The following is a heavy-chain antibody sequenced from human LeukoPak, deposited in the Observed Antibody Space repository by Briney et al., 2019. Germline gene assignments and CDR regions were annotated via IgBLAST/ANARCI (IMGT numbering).Heavy chain of an antibody. CDR2: INPNSGGT. J-gene: IGHJ4*02. CDR3: ARDSDAAYNWNYSPSGY. D-gene: IGHD1-7*01. CDR1: GYTFTGYY. Sequence: ASVKVSCKASGYTFTGYYMHWVRQAPGQGLEWMGWINPNSGGTNYAQKSQGRVTMTRDTSISTAYMELSRLRSDDTAVYYCARDSDAAYNWNYSPSGYWGQGTLVTVSS. V-gene: IGHV1-2*02.